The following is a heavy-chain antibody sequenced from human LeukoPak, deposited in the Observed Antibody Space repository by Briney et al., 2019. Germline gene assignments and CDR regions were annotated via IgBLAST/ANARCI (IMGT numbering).Heavy chain of an antibody. CDR2: FYSDGGRT. Sequence: GGSLRLSCAASGFTVSSNYMSWVRQAPGKGLVWVARFYSDGGRTNYADSVKGRFTISGDNAENTQYLQMSSLRAEDTAVYYCARSGRGGAFDIWGQGTMVTVSS. V-gene: IGHV3-74*01. D-gene: IGHD1-26*01. J-gene: IGHJ3*02. CDR1: GFTVSSNY. CDR3: ARSGRGGAFDI.